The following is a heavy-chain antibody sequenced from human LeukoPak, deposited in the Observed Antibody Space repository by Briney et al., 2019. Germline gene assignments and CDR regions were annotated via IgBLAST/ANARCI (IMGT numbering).Heavy chain of an antibody. CDR2: IYYSGST. CDR1: GGSISSGDYY. V-gene: IGHV4-39*07. Sequence: SETLSLTCTVSGGSISSGDYYWGWIRQPPGKGLEWIGSIYYSGSTYYNPSLKSRVTISVDTSKNQFSLKLSSVTAADTAVYYCARDHYYDSSGYYQAPYTDYWGQGTLVTVSS. CDR3: ARDHYYDSSGYYQAPYTDY. D-gene: IGHD3-22*01. J-gene: IGHJ4*02.